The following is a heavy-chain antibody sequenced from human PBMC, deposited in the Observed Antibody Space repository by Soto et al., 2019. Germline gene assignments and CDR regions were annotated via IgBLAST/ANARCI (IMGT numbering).Heavy chain of an antibody. V-gene: IGHV3-11*01. CDR3: ARVKGAYAIDY. Sequence: GSLILSCAPSGFTFSDYYMSWIRQAPGKGPEWVSYISKSGGTTQYADSVKGRFTISRDNAKRSLFLQMNSLRAEDTAVYYCARVKGAYAIDYWGQGTQVTVSS. J-gene: IGHJ4*02. CDR1: GFTFSDYY. CDR2: ISKSGGTT. D-gene: IGHD5-12*01.